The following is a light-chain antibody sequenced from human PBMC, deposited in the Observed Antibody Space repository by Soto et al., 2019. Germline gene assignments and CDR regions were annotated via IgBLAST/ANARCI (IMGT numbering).Light chain of an antibody. J-gene: IGKJ4*01. CDR3: QKYDTWPLT. CDR2: DES. CDR1: QSVSSS. V-gene: IGKV3-15*01. Sequence: VMTQSPATLSLSPGDRATLSCRTSQSVSSSLAWYQQKTGQAPSLLIYDESTRATVIPARFSGSGSGTEFNLTISSLQSEDFAVYYCQKYDTWPLTFGGGTKVDIK.